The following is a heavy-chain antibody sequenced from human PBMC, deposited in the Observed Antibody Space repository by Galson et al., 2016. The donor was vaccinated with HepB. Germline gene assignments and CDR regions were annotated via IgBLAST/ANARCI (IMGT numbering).Heavy chain of an antibody. Sequence: QSGAEVKKPGESLKISCKGSGYSFTNYWIGWVRQMPGKGLEWMGIIYSGGSDTRYSPSFQGQVTISADKSTTTAYLQWSSLTVADSAIYYCARVMVRGTHCLDVWGQGTTVTVSS. CDR3: ARVMVRGTHCLDV. V-gene: IGHV5-51*01. CDR1: GYSFTNYW. J-gene: IGHJ6*02. D-gene: IGHD3-10*01. CDR2: IYSGGSDT.